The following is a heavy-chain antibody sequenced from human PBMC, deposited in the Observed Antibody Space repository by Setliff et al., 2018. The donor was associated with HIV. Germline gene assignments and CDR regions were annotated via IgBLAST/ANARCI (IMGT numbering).Heavy chain of an antibody. CDR2: INPNSGDT. J-gene: IGHJ3*01. D-gene: IGHD2-8*01. Sequence: ASVKVSCKASGYTFTGYYIHWVRQAPGQGLEWVGRINPNSGDTNYAQKFQGRVTMTRDTSINTAYMDPGRLRSDDTAVYYCARRGVGTSDAFDLWGQGTMVTVSS. CDR3: ARRGVGTSDAFDL. V-gene: IGHV1-2*06. CDR1: GYTFTGYY.